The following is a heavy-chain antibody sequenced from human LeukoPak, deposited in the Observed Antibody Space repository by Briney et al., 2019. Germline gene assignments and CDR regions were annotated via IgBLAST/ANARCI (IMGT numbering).Heavy chain of an antibody. CDR3: AREVDYYDSSGYRRGNWFDP. V-gene: IGHV1-2*02. CDR2: INPNSGGT. Sequence: ASVKVSCKASGYTFTGYYMHWVRQAPGRGLEWMGWINPNSGGTNYAQKFQGRVTMTRDTSISTAYMELSRQRSDDTAVYYCAREVDYYDSSGYRRGNWFDPWGQGTLVTVSS. CDR1: GYTFTGYY. D-gene: IGHD3-22*01. J-gene: IGHJ5*02.